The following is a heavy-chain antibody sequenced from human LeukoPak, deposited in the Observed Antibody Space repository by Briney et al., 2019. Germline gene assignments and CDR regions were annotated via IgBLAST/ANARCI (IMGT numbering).Heavy chain of an antibody. CDR1: GYTFIGFY. CDR3: ASRDTAEFDY. D-gene: IGHD5-18*01. Sequence: ASVKVSCKASGYTFIGFYIHWVRQAPAQGLEWMGWIHPSSGDTNSAQNFQDRVTMTRDTSISAAYMELSRLRSDDTAVYYCASRDTAEFDYWGQGTLVTVSS. J-gene: IGHJ4*02. V-gene: IGHV1-2*02. CDR2: IHPSSGDT.